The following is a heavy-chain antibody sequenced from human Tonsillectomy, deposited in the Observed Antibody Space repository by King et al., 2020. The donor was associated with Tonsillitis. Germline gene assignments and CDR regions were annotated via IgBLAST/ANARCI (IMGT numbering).Heavy chain of an antibody. CDR3: VTGLGRTNGDS. CDR1: GFTFSNAW. Sequence: QLVQSGGGLVQPGGSLRLSCAASGFTFSNAWMSWVRQAPGKGLEWVGRIQLKSDGGTIYYAAPVKGRFTISRDESKRTLYLQMNNLIAEDTAVYYCVTGLGRTNGDSWGQGTLVTVAS. V-gene: IGHV3-15*01. D-gene: IGHD1-14*01. J-gene: IGHJ4*02. CDR2: IQLKSDGGTI.